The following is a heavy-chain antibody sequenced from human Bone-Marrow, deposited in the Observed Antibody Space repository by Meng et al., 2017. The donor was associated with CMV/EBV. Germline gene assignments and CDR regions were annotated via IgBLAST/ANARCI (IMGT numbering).Heavy chain of an antibody. D-gene: IGHD4-17*01. CDR1: GFTFEDYA. CDR3: VKDRNYGVYLGSDY. CDR2: VTRNSGNI. V-gene: IGHV3-9*01. Sequence: GGSLRLSCAASGFTFEDYAMHWVRQAPGKGLEWVSAVTRNSGNIGYADSVKGRFTISRDNAKNSLYLQMDNLRSEDTALYYCVKDRNYGVYLGSDYWGQGTLVTVSS. J-gene: IGHJ4*02.